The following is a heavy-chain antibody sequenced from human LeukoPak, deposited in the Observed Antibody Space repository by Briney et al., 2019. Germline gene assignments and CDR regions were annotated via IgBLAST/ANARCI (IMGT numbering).Heavy chain of an antibody. CDR2: ISSSAETI. J-gene: IGHJ4*02. CDR3: GVSGGSSPGY. V-gene: IGHV3-48*03. CDR1: GFTFSSYE. D-gene: IGHD2-15*01. Sequence: PGGSLRLSCAASGFTFSSYEMNWVRQAPGKGLEWVSYISSSAETIYYADSVKGRFTISRDNAKNSLYLQMNSLSVEDTAVYHCGVSGGSSPGYWGQGTLVPVSS.